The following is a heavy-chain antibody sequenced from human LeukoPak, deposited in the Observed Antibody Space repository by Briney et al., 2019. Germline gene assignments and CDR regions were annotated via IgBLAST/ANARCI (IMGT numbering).Heavy chain of an antibody. V-gene: IGHV4-34*01. D-gene: IGHD6-13*01. CDR2: INHSGST. CDR3: ARADSSSWYYSPYYYYGMDV. CDR1: GGSFSGYY. Sequence: PSETLSLTCAVYGGSFSGYYWSWIRQPPGKGLEWIGEINHSGSTNYNPSLKSRVTISVDTSKNQFSLKLSSVTAADTAVYYCARADSSSWYYSPYYYYGMDVWGQGTTVTVSS. J-gene: IGHJ6*02.